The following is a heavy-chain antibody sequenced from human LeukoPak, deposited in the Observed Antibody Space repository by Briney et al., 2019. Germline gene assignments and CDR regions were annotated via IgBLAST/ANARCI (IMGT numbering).Heavy chain of an antibody. V-gene: IGHV3-53*01. CDR2: IYSGGST. CDR1: GFTVSSNY. Sequence: GGSLRLSCAASGFTVSSNYMTWVRQAPGKGLEWVSVIYSGGSTYYADSVKGRFTISRDNSKNTLYLQMNSLRAEDTAVYYCARTYSSSWYYYFDYWGQGTLVTVSS. CDR3: ARTYSSSWYYYFDY. D-gene: IGHD6-13*01. J-gene: IGHJ4*02.